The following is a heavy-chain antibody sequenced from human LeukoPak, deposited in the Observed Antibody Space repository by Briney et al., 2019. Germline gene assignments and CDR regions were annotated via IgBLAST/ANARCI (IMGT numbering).Heavy chain of an antibody. J-gene: IGHJ3*02. V-gene: IGHV3-48*01. CDR3: ARVLTPYVSNAFDI. CDR2: ISSSSNTI. CDR1: GFTFSYYS. D-gene: IGHD4-23*01. Sequence: GGSLRLSCVASGFTFSYYSMNWVRQAPGKGLEWVSYISSSSNTIYYADSVKGRFTISRDNAKNSLYLQMNSLRAEDTAVFYCARVLTPYVSNAFDIWGQGTTVTISS.